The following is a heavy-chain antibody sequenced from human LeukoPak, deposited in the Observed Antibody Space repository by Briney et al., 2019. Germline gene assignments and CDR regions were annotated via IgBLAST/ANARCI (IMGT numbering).Heavy chain of an antibody. J-gene: IGHJ6*03. D-gene: IGHD5-12*01. V-gene: IGHV3-73*01. CDR2: IRSKANSYAT. CDR1: GFTFSGSA. Sequence: GGSLRLSCAASGFTFSGSAMHWVRQASGKGLEWVGRIRSKANSYATAYAASVKGRFTISRDDSKNTAYLQMNSLKTEDTAVYYCTGQSRGYSQGPTYYYYYMDVWGKGTTVTVPS. CDR3: TGQSRGYSQGPTYYYYYMDV.